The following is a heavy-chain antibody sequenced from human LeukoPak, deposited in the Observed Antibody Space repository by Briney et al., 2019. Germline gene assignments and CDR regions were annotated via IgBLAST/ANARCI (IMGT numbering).Heavy chain of an antibody. J-gene: IGHJ4*02. CDR3: ALSGAHSGSPPDY. CDR1: GYTFTGYY. Sequence: GASVKVSCKASGYTFTGYYMHWVRQAPGQGLEWMGWINPNSGGANYAQKFQGRVTMTRDTSISTAYMELSRLRSDDTAVYYCALSGAHSGSPPDYWGQGTLVTVSS. V-gene: IGHV1-2*02. D-gene: IGHD3-10*01. CDR2: INPNSGGA.